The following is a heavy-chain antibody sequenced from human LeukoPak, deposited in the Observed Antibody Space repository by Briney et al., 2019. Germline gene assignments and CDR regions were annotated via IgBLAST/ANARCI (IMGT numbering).Heavy chain of an antibody. CDR3: ARTDGYNLENYYGMDV. Sequence: PSETLSLTCTVSGGSITSRSYFWGWIRQPPGKGLEWIGSINYAGNSFYNPSLRSRVTISADTSKNQFSLKLSSVTAADTAVYYCARTDGYNLENYYGMDVWGQGTTVTASS. D-gene: IGHD5-24*01. CDR1: GGSITSRSYF. CDR2: INYAGNS. J-gene: IGHJ6*02. V-gene: IGHV4-39*01.